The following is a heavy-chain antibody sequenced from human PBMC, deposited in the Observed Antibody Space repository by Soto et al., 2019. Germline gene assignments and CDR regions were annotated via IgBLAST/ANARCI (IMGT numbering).Heavy chain of an antibody. V-gene: IGHV4-30-2*01. CDR1: GGSISSGGYS. J-gene: IGHJ3*02. D-gene: IGHD5-18*01. CDR3: ARADKAMALCAFDI. CDR2: IYHSGST. Sequence: QLQLQESGSGLVKPSQTLSLTCAVSGGSISSGGYSWSWIRQPPGKGLEWIGYIYHSGSTYYNPSIQRLYTIRVHRSEIPFSLKLCTVTTADTAVYYWARADKAMALCAFDISGNGTMVAVSA.